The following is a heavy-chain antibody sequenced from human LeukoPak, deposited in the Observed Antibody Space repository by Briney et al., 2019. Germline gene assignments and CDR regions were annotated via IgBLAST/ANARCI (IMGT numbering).Heavy chain of an antibody. CDR1: GYTFTGFY. Sequence: ASVKVSCKASGYTFTGFYMHWVRQAPGQGLEWMGWINPKSGVTNYAQRFQGRVTMTRNTTISTVYMEVSRLRSDDTAVYYCARVRAPPSIGYFDVWGRGTLVTVSS. CDR2: INPKSGVT. V-gene: IGHV1-2*02. J-gene: IGHJ2*01. D-gene: IGHD2/OR15-2a*01. CDR3: ARVRAPPSIGYFDV.